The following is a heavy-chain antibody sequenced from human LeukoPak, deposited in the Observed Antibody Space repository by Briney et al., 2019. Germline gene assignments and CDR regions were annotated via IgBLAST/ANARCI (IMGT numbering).Heavy chain of an antibody. CDR1: GFTFNNYY. Sequence: GGSLRLSCAASGFTFNNYYIHWVRQAPGKGLVWVSRINGVGSDTIYADSVKGRFTISRDNAKNTLYLQMNSLRAEDTAIYYCARDWHHYDFDSWGQGTLVTVSS. CDR3: ARDWHHYDFDS. J-gene: IGHJ5*01. D-gene: IGHD3-3*01. CDR2: INGVGSDT. V-gene: IGHV3-74*01.